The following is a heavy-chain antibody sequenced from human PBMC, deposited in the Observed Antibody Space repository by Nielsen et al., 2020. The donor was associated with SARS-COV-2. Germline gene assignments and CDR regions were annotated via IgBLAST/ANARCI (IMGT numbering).Heavy chain of an antibody. CDR1: GGSFSDYS. Sequence: SETLSLTCAVYGGSFSDYSWSWVRQPPGKGLEWIGEINHSGSTNYNPSLKSRVTISVDTSKNQFSLKLSSVTAADTAVYYCARLGLEPSYYYYYGMDVWGQGTTVTVSS. D-gene: IGHD1-1*01. CDR3: ARLGLEPSYYYYYGMDV. V-gene: IGHV4-34*01. CDR2: INHSGST. J-gene: IGHJ6*02.